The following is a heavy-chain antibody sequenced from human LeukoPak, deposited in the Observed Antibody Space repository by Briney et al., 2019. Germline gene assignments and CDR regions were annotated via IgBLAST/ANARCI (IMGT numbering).Heavy chain of an antibody. Sequence: SETLSLTCTVSGGSISSYYWSWIRQPPGKGLEWIGYIYYSGGTNYNPSLKSRVTISVDTPKNQFSLKLSSVTAADTAVYYCARAVRVGTTNALDIWGQGTMVTVSS. CDR3: ARAVRVGTTNALDI. D-gene: IGHD1-26*01. CDR1: GGSISSYY. V-gene: IGHV4-59*01. CDR2: IYYSGGT. J-gene: IGHJ3*02.